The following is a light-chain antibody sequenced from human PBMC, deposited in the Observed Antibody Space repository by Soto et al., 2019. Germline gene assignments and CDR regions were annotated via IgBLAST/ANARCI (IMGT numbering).Light chain of an antibody. CDR2: EVS. CDR3: CSYAGSRTFYV. Sequence: LTQPASVSGSPGQSITISCTGTSSDVGSYNLVSWYQQHPGKAPKLMIYEVSKRPSGVSNRLSGSKSGNTASLTISGLQAEDEADYYCCSYAGSRTFYVFGTGTKVTVL. J-gene: IGLJ1*01. CDR1: SSDVGSYNL. V-gene: IGLV2-23*02.